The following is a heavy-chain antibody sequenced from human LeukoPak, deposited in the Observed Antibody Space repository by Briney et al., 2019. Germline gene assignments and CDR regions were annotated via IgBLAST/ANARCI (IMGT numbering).Heavy chain of an antibody. D-gene: IGHD2-15*01. CDR2: INPNSGGT. J-gene: IGHJ4*02. Sequence: ASVKVSCKASGYTFTGYYMHWVRQAPGQGLEWMGWINPNSGGTNYAQKFQGRVTMTRDTSISTAYMELRSLRSDDTAVYYCAREYCRGGSCYGVDYWGQGTLVTVSS. V-gene: IGHV1-2*02. CDR1: GYTFTGYY. CDR3: AREYCRGGSCYGVDY.